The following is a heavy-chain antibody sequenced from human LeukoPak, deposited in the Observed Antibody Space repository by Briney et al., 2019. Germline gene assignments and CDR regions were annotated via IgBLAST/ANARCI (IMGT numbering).Heavy chain of an antibody. CDR3: ARGGVGYCSSTSCYGANWFDP. CDR2: INPNSGGT. Sequence: ASVKVSCKASGYTFTGYYMHWVRQAPGQGLEWMGWINPNSGGTNYAQKFQGWVTMTRDTSISTAYMELSRLRSDDTAVYYCARGGVGYCSSTSCYGANWFDPWGQGTLVTVSS. CDR1: GYTFTGYY. J-gene: IGHJ5*02. V-gene: IGHV1-2*04. D-gene: IGHD2-2*01.